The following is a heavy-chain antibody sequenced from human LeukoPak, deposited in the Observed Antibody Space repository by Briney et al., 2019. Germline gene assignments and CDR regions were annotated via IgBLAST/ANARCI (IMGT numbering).Heavy chain of an antibody. Sequence: GGSLRLSCVASGFTFRSYSMNWVRQAPGKGLEWVSYISSTSGTIYYADSMKGRFTISRDNAKNSLYLQMNGLRAEDTAVYYCARELVVPAAISSYDAFDIWGQETMVTVSS. D-gene: IGHD2-2*01. CDR1: GFTFRSYS. CDR3: ARELVVPAAISSYDAFDI. V-gene: IGHV3-48*04. J-gene: IGHJ3*02. CDR2: ISSTSGTI.